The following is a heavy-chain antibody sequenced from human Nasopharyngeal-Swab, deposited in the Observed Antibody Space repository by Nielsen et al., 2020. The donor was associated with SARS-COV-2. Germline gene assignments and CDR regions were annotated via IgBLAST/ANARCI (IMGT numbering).Heavy chain of an antibody. D-gene: IGHD6-13*01. V-gene: IGHV4-31*02. Sequence: SWIRQHPGKGLEWIGYIYYSGSTYYNPSLKSRVTISVDTSKNQFSLKLSSVTAADTAVYYCARDPIAARTPDYWGQGTLVTVSS. CDR2: IYYSGST. J-gene: IGHJ4*02. CDR3: ARDPIAARTPDY.